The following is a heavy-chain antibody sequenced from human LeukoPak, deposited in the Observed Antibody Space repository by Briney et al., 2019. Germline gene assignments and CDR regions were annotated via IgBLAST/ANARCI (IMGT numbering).Heavy chain of an antibody. J-gene: IGHJ5*02. CDR1: GYTLTELS. V-gene: IGHV1-24*01. D-gene: IGHD3-10*01. CDR2: FDPEDGET. Sequence: ASVKVSCKVSGYTLTELSMHWVRQAPGKGLEWMGGFDPEDGETIYAQKFQGRVTMTEDTSTDTAYMELSSLRSEDTAVYYCATTSLRYYYGSGSYFDLWGQGTLVTVSS. CDR3: ATTSLRYYYGSGSYFDL.